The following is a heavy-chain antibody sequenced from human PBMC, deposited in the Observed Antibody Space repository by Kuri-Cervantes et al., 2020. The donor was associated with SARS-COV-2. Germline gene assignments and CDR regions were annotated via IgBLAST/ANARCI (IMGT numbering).Heavy chain of an antibody. V-gene: IGHV2-70*01. CDR2: IDWDDDK. D-gene: IGHD6-6*01. J-gene: IGHJ4*02. CDR1: GFALSTSGMC. CDR3: ARTQAVRGVFDY. Sequence: SCPTLVKPPQTLTLTCTFSGFALSTSGMCVSWIRQPPGKAMEWLALIDWDDDKYYSTSLKTRLTISKDTSKNQVVLTMTNMDTVDTATYYCARTQAVRGVFDYWGQGTLVTVSS.